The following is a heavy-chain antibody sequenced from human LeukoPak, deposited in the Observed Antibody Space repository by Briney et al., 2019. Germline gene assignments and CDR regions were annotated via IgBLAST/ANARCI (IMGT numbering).Heavy chain of an antibody. Sequence: ASVKVSCKASGYTFTSYGISWVRQAPGQGLEWMGWINAGNGNTKYSQKFQGRVTITRDTSASTAYMELSSLRSEDTAVYYCARALSPAYSSSWYTQNYYYYGMDVWGQGTTVTVSS. J-gene: IGHJ6*02. V-gene: IGHV1-3*01. CDR1: GYTFTSYG. CDR3: ARALSPAYSSSWYTQNYYYYGMDV. D-gene: IGHD6-13*01. CDR2: INAGNGNT.